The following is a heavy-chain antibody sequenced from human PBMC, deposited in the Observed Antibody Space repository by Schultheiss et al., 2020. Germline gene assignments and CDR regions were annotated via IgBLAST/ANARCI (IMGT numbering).Heavy chain of an antibody. V-gene: IGHV3-74*01. Sequence: GGSLRLSCAASGFTFSNYGMHWVRQAPGKGLEWVSRINNDGSVSSNADSLKGRFTISRDNAKNSLYLQMNSLRAEDTAVYYCARSRGGYPYYYYYMDVWGKGTTVTVSS. J-gene: IGHJ6*03. CDR2: INNDGSVS. CDR1: GFTFSNYG. CDR3: ARSRGGYPYYYYYMDV. D-gene: IGHD3-22*01.